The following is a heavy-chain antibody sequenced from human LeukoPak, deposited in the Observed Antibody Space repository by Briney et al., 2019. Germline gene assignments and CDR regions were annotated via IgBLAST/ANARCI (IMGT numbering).Heavy chain of an antibody. CDR3: ARGRITIFGVVAFDP. CDR2: IIPIFGTA. Sequence: SVKVSCKASGGTFSSYAISWVRQAPGHGLEWMGRIIPIFGTANYAQKFQGRVTITTDESTSTAYMELSSLRSEDTAVYYCARGRITIFGVVAFDPWGQGTLVTVSS. D-gene: IGHD3-3*01. J-gene: IGHJ5*02. V-gene: IGHV1-69*05. CDR1: GGTFSSYA.